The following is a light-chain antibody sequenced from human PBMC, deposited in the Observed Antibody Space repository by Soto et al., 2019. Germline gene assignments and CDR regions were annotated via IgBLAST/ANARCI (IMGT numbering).Light chain of an antibody. CDR2: EVT. CDR1: SSDIGGYNY. CDR3: SLYTSENTYV. V-gene: IGLV2-14*01. Sequence: QSVLTQPASVSGSPGQSITISCTGTSSDIGGYNYVSWYQQYPGKAPNLIIYEVTNRPSGISYRFSGSKSGNTASLTISGLQVEDEADYYCSLYTSENTYVFGTGTKVTVL. J-gene: IGLJ1*01.